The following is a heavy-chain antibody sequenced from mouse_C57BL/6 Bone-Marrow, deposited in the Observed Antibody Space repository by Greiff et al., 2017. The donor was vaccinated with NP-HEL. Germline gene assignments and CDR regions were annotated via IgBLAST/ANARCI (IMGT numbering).Heavy chain of an antibody. CDR2: IYPGDGDT. CDR1: GYAFSSSW. D-gene: IGHD3-2*02. V-gene: IGHV1-82*01. CDR3: ARRDSG. J-gene: IGHJ3*01. Sequence: QVQLQQSGPELVKPGASVKISCKASGYAFSSSWMNWVKQRPGKGLEWIGRIYPGDGDTNYNGKFKGKAILTADKSSSTAYMQLSSLTSEDSAVYFCARRDSGWGQGTLVTVSA.